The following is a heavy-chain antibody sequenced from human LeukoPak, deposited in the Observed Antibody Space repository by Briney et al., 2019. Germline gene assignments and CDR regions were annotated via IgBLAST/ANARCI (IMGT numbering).Heavy chain of an antibody. CDR1: GFTFTSYY. CDR3: ARVRVITTPVALFDI. D-gene: IGHD3-22*01. CDR2: INPNSGGT. J-gene: IGHJ3*02. V-gene: IGHV1-2*02. Sequence: GSLKVSCKASGFTFTSYYMHWVRQAPGQGLEWMGWINPNSGGTNCAQKFQGRLTMPRDTSISTAYMDLSRLRSDDTAVYYCARVRVITTPVALFDIWGQGTMVTVCS.